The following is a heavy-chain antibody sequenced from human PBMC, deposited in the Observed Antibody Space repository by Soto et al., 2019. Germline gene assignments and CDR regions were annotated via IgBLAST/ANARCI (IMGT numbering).Heavy chain of an antibody. CDR2: ISAYNGNT. D-gene: IGHD2-2*01. V-gene: IGHV1-18*01. CDR3: ARDDEVVGWFDP. J-gene: IGHJ5*02. CDR1: GCTFTSYG. Sequence: ASVKVSCKASGCTFTSYGISWVRQAPGQGLEWMGWISAYNGNTNYAQKLQGRVTMTTDTSTSTAYMELRSLRSDDTAVYYCARDDEVVGWFDPWGQGTLVTVSS.